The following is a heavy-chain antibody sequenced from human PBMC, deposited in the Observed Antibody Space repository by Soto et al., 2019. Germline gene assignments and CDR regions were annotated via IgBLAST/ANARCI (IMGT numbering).Heavy chain of an antibody. CDR1: GFTFSSYS. J-gene: IGHJ4*02. CDR2: ISSSSSTI. CDR3: ARGYYYDSSGYYYYRWSVDY. V-gene: IGHV3-48*02. D-gene: IGHD3-22*01. Sequence: PGGSLRLSCAASGFTFSSYSMNWVRQAPGKGLEWVSYISSSSSTIYYADSVKGRFTTSRDNAKNSLYLQMNSLRDEDTAVYYCARGYYYDSSGYYYYRWSVDYWGQGTLVTVSS.